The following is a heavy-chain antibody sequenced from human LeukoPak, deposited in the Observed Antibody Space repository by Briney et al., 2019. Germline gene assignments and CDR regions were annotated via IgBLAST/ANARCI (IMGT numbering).Heavy chain of an antibody. J-gene: IGHJ4*02. CDR2: ISGSGGST. V-gene: IGHV3-23*01. Sequence: PGGSLRLSCAASGFTFSSYAMSWVRQAPGKGLEWVSAISGSGGSTYYADSVKGRFTISRDKSKNTLYLQMNSLGAEDTAVYYCAKGQISRSDRFDYWGQGTLVTVSS. CDR1: GFTFSSYA. D-gene: IGHD3-3*02. CDR3: AKGQISRSDRFDY.